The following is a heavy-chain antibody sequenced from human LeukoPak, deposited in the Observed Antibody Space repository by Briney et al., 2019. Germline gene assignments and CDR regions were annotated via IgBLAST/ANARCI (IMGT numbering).Heavy chain of an antibody. V-gene: IGHV4-59*01. CDR2: IYYSGST. Sequence: PSETLSLTCTVSGGSINGYYWSWIRQPPGKGLEWIGYIYYSGSTNYNPSLKSRVTISVDTSKNQFSLKLSSVTAADTAVYYCASYSSSWYYFDYWGQGTLVTVSS. D-gene: IGHD6-13*01. CDR3: ASYSSSWYYFDY. CDR1: GGSINGYY. J-gene: IGHJ4*02.